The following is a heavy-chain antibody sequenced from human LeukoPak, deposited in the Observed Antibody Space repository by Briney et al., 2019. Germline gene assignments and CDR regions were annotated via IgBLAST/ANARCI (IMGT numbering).Heavy chain of an antibody. CDR1: GGSISSYY. Sequence: ETLSLTCTVSGGSISSYYWSWIRQPPGKGLEWIGYIYYSGSTNYNPSLKSRVTISLDTSKNQFSLKLSSVTAADTAVYYCARDLRDSSGYYYEGYFDYWGQGTLVTVSS. CDR3: ARDLRDSSGYYYEGYFDY. V-gene: IGHV4-59*01. D-gene: IGHD3-22*01. J-gene: IGHJ4*02. CDR2: IYYSGST.